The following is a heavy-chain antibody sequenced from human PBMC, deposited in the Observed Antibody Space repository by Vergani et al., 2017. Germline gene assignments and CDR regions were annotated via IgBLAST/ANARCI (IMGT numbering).Heavy chain of an antibody. Sequence: QVQLVESGGGVVQPGRSLRLSCAASGFTFSSYGMHWVRQAPGKGLEWVAVIWYDGSNKYYADSVKGRFTISRDNSKNTLYLQMNSLRPEDTAVYYCARGMTTETTDLDGFDIWGQGTMVSVSS. D-gene: IGHD4-17*01. J-gene: IGHJ3*02. CDR1: GFTFSSYG. CDR3: ARGMTTETTDLDGFDI. V-gene: IGHV3-33*01. CDR2: IWYDGSNK.